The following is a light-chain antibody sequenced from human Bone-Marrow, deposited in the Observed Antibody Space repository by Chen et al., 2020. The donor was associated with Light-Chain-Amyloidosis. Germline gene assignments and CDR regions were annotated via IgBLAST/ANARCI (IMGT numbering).Light chain of an antibody. Sequence: SYVLTQPSSVSVAPGQTATIACGGNNIGSTSVNWYQQTPGQAPLLVVSDDSDRPSGIPERLSGSNAGNTATLTISRVEAGDEADYSCQVWDRSSDRPVFGGGTKLTVL. V-gene: IGLV3-21*02. CDR3: QVWDRSSDRPV. CDR2: DDS. J-gene: IGLJ3*02. CDR1: NIGSTS.